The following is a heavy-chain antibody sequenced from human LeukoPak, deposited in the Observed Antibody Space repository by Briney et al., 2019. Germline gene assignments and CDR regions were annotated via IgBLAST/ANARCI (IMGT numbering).Heavy chain of an antibody. Sequence: ASVKVSCKASGGTFSSYAISWVRQAPGQGLEWMGGIIPIFGTANYAQKFQGRVTITTDESTSTAYMELSSLRSEDTAVYYCARDQGMGYDSWSGYNSAENWFDPWGQGTLVTVSS. CDR2: IIPIFGTA. CDR3: ARDQGMGYDSWSGYNSAENWFDP. J-gene: IGHJ5*02. CDR1: GGTFSSYA. D-gene: IGHD3-3*01. V-gene: IGHV1-69*05.